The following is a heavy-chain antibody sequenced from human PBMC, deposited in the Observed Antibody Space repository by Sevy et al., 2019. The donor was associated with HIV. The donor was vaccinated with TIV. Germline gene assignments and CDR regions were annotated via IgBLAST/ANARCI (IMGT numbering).Heavy chain of an antibody. CDR3: STSGNCGGDCYSLSSYYFDY. CDR1: GFTFSSYS. J-gene: IGHJ4*02. CDR2: ISSSSTYT. Sequence: GGSLRLSCAASGFTFSSYSMNWVRQAPGKGPEWVSSISSSSTYTYYADSVKGRFTISRDNVKNSLYLQMNSLRAEDTAVYYCSTSGNCGGDCYSLSSYYFDYWGQGTLLTVSS. V-gene: IGHV3-21*01. D-gene: IGHD2-21*01.